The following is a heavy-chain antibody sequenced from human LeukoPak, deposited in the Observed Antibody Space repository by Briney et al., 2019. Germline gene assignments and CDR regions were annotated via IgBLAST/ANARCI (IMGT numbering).Heavy chain of an antibody. Sequence: GGSLRLSCAASGFTFSSYAMSWVRQAPGKGLEWVSAISGSGFSTYYADSVKGRFTISRDNSKNTLYLQMNSLRAEDTAVYYCAKDGEQQPSHFDYWGQGTLVTVSS. CDR2: ISGSGFST. CDR1: GFTFSSYA. CDR3: AKDGEQQPSHFDY. J-gene: IGHJ4*02. V-gene: IGHV3-23*01. D-gene: IGHD6-13*01.